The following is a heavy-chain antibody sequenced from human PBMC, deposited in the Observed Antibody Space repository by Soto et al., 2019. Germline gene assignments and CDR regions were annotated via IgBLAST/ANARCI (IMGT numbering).Heavy chain of an antibody. CDR1: GFSFTNYW. CDR3: ARIESIARNWFDP. V-gene: IGHV5-10-1*01. J-gene: IGHJ5*02. Sequence: AGESLKISCKGSGFSFTNYWISWVRQMPGKGPEWMGNIDPVDSYANYSPSFQGHVTFSVDTSISTAYLQWSSLKASDTAMYFCARIESIARNWFDPWGQGTLVTVSS. CDR2: IDPVDSYA. D-gene: IGHD6-13*01.